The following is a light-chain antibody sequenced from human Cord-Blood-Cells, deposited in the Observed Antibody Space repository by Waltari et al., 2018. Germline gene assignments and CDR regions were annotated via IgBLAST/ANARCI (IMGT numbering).Light chain of an antibody. J-gene: IGLJ2*01. CDR3: SSYTSSSTVV. CDR1: SSDVGGYNY. V-gene: IGLV2-14*01. Sequence: QSALTQPASVSGSPGPSITISCTGTSSDVGGYNYVSWYQQRPGKAPKLMIYDVSNRPSGVSNRFSGSKSGNTASLTISGLQAEDEADYYCSSYTSSSTVVFGGGTKLTVL. CDR2: DVS.